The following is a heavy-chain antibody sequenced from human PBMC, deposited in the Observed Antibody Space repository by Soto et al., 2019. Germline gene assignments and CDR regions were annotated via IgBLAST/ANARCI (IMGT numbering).Heavy chain of an antibody. CDR1: GGSISSGGYY. V-gene: IGHV4-31*03. CDR2: IYYSGST. J-gene: IGHJ4*02. Sequence: TLSVTCTVPGGSISSGGYYKSWIRQHPGKGLEWIGYIYYSGSTYYNPSLKSRVTISVDTSKNQFSLKLSSVTAADTAVYYCARVYSSSGPIDYWGQGTLVTVSS. D-gene: IGHD6-6*01. CDR3: ARVYSSSGPIDY.